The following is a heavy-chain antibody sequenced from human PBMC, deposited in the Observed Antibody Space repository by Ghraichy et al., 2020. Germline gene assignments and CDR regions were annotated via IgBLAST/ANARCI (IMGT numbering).Heavy chain of an antibody. V-gene: IGHV3-30*03. CDR1: GFTFANYA. Sequence: GSLRLSCVASGFTFANYAIHWARQAPGKGLEWVALISYDGNKRDYVDSVKGRFTISRDNSKNTVYLEMNSLRDEDTAVYYCARDRGGFDVLTGYYYHYYGMDVWGQGTTVTVSS. CDR2: ISYDGNKR. CDR3: ARDRGGFDVLTGYYYHYYGMDV. J-gene: IGHJ6*02. D-gene: IGHD3-9*01.